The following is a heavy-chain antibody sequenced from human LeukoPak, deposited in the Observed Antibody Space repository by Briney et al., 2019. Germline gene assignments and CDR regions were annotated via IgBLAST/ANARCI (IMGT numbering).Heavy chain of an antibody. CDR1: GGSISSYY. CDR2: IYYSGST. D-gene: IGHD2/OR15-2a*01. V-gene: IGHV4-59*08. CDR3: ARLTIFTARAFDI. Sequence: SETLSLTCTVSGGSISSYYWSWIRQPPGKGLEWIGYIYYSGSTNYNPSLKSRVTISVDTSKNQFSLKLSSVTAADTAVYYCARLTIFTARAFDIWGQGTLVTVSS. J-gene: IGHJ3*02.